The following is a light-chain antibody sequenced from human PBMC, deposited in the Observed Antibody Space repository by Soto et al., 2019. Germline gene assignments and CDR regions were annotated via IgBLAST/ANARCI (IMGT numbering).Light chain of an antibody. J-gene: IGKJ1*01. V-gene: IGKV3-20*01. CDR2: GAS. CDR1: QSVNSNY. Sequence: EIVLTQSPGTLSLSPGDRATLSCRASQSVNSNYLAWYQRKPGQAPRLLIYGASNRATDIPSRFSASGSGTDFTLTITRLEAEEFAVYYCQQYDRTTPTFGQGTKVEGK. CDR3: QQYDRTTPT.